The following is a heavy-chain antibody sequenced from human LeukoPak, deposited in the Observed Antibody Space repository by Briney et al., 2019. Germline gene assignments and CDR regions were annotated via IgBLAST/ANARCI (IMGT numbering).Heavy chain of an antibody. CDR2: ITGSGGST. J-gene: IGHJ4*02. Sequence: PGGSLRLSCTASGFTFSSYGMSWVRQAPGKGLEWVSTITGSGGSTFYADSVKGRFTISRDNSKNTLFLQMNSLRAEDTAVYYCANRGKCYFDCWGRGTLVTVSS. D-gene: IGHD3-10*01. V-gene: IGHV3-23*01. CDR1: GFTFSSYG. CDR3: ANRGKCYFDC.